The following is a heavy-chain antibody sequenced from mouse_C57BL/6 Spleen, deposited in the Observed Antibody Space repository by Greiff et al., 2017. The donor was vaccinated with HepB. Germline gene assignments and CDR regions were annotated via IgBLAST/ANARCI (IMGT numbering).Heavy chain of an antibody. V-gene: IGHV5-15*01. CDR1: GFTFSDYG. CDR2: ISNLAYSI. J-gene: IGHJ1*03. CDR3: ARQAYSNYGGYFDV. D-gene: IGHD2-5*01. Sequence: DVMLVESGGGLVQPGGSLKLSCAASGFTFSDYGMAWVRQAPRKGPEWVAFISNLAYSIYYADTVTGRFTISRENAKKTLYLEMSSLRSEDTAMYYCARQAYSNYGGYFDVWGTGTTVTVSS.